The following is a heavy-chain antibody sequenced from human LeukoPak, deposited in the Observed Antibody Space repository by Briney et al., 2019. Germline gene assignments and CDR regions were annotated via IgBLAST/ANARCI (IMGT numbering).Heavy chain of an antibody. J-gene: IGHJ4*02. D-gene: IGHD5-18*01. Sequence: GGSLRLSCAASGFTFSSYAMSWVRQAPGKGLEWVSAMSGSGGSRYYADSVKGRFTISRDNSKNTLYLQMNSLKAEDTAVYYCAKDVLFGGYSYGLTFDYWGQGTLVTVSS. CDR3: AKDVLFGGYSYGLTFDY. CDR1: GFTFSSYA. CDR2: MSGSGGSR. V-gene: IGHV3-23*01.